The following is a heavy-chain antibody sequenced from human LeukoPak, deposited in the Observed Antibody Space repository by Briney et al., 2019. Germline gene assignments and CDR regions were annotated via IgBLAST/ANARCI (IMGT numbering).Heavy chain of an antibody. J-gene: IGHJ4*02. CDR2: IYYSGST. CDR3: ARASRIAASGGHYFDY. V-gene: IGHV4-30-4*01. D-gene: IGHD2-15*01. CDR1: GGSLSSGDYY. Sequence: SEALSLTCTVSGGSLSSGDYYWGWIRQPPGKGLDWFGYIYYSGSTYYNPSLKSRVTISIDTSKNQYSLKLSSVTAADTAVYYCARASRIAASGGHYFDYWGQGTLVTVSS.